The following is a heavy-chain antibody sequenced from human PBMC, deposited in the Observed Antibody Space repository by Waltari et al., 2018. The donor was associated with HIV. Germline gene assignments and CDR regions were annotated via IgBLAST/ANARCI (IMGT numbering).Heavy chain of an antibody. Sequence: QVQLQQWGAGLLKPSETLSLTCAVYGGSFSGYYWTWIRQPPGKGLESIGEITHSGSTTYNPSLTSRITISLDTSKNQFSLKLTSLTAADTAVYYCARGVPQGVVAVVPTGMKDLSWFDPWGHGTLVTVSS. V-gene: IGHV4-34*01. CDR2: ITHSGST. J-gene: IGHJ5*02. CDR3: ARGVPQGVVAVVPTGMKDLSWFDP. D-gene: IGHD2-2*01. CDR1: GGSFSGYY.